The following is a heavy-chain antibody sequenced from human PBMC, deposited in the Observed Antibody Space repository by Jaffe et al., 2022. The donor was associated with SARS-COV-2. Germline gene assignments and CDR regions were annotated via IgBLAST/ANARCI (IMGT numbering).Heavy chain of an antibody. CDR1: GASISSDNW. V-gene: IGHV4-4*02. D-gene: IGHD3-10*01. CDR3: ASPPFAPGSFFSH. CDR2: IYRSGAT. Sequence: QVQLQESGPGLVKPSGTLSLICSVSGASISSDNWWSWVRQSPGKGLEWIGEIYRSGATNYNPSLQTRLTMSVDRSKNQFSLKLSSVTAADTAVYYCASPPFAPGSFFSHWGQGTLVTVSS. J-gene: IGHJ4*02.